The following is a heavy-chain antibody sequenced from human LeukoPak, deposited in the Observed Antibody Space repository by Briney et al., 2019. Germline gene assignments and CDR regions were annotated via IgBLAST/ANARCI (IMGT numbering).Heavy chain of an antibody. CDR1: GFTLSSSW. D-gene: IGHD1-1*01. CDR3: ARLFRDVTTFDY. V-gene: IGHV3-7*01. CDR2: IKQDGSQK. Sequence: GGSLRLSCTASGFTLSSSWMSWVRQPPGRGLEWVASIKQDGSQKYYMDSVKGRFTISRDNAKNSLYLQMNSLRAEDTAVYYCARLFRDVTTFDYWGQGTLVTVSS. J-gene: IGHJ4*02.